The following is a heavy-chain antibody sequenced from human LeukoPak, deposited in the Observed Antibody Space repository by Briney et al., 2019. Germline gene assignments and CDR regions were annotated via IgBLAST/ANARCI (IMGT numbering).Heavy chain of an antibody. V-gene: IGHV1-2*02. Sequence: ASVKVSCKASGFTFTGYYIHWVRQAPGQGLEWMGYINPHSGGTNSPQKFQGRVTMTTDTSIISDDTAVYYCVREGNELLSKNFDYWGQGTLVTVSS. J-gene: IGHJ4*02. D-gene: IGHD3-10*02. CDR2: INPHSGGT. CDR3: NFDY. CDR1: GFTFTGYY.